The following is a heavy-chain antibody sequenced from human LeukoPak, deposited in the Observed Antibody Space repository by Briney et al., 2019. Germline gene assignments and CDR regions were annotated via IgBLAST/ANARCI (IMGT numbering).Heavy chain of an antibody. J-gene: IGHJ2*01. CDR1: GGSISSYY. CDR3: ARVHIAAAGSNWYFDL. V-gene: IGHV4-59*01. D-gene: IGHD6-13*01. Sequence: PSETLSLTCTVSGGSISSYYWSWIRQPPGKGLEWIGYIYYSGSTNYNPSLKSRVTISVDTSKNQFSLKLSSVTAADTAVYYCARVHIAAAGSNWYFDLWGRGTLVTVSS. CDR2: IYYSGST.